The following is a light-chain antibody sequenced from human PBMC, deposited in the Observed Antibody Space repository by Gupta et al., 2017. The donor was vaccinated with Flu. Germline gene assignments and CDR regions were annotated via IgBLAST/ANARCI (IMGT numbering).Light chain of an antibody. Sequence: IVMTQSPLPLPVTPGEPASISCRSSQSLLNSNGYKYLDWYLQKPGQSPQFLIYLGSSRASGVPDRFSGSGSGTDFTLNISRVEAEDVGVYYCMQAIKSPRTFGQGTKVEIK. J-gene: IGKJ1*01. CDR3: MQAIKSPRT. CDR1: QSLLNSNGYKY. V-gene: IGKV2-28*01. CDR2: LGS.